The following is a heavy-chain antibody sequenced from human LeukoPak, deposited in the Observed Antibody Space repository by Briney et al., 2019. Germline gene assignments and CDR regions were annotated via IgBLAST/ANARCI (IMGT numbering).Heavy chain of an antibody. D-gene: IGHD2/OR15-2a*01. CDR3: VSFYGTY. Sequence: PGGSRRLSCAASGFTLSNYWMHWVRQVPGKGLVWVSHINSDGSWTSYADSVKGRFTISKDNAKNTVYLQMNSLRAEDTTVYYCVSFYGTYWGRGTLVTVSS. J-gene: IGHJ4*02. CDR2: INSDGSWT. V-gene: IGHV3-74*01. CDR1: GFTLSNYW.